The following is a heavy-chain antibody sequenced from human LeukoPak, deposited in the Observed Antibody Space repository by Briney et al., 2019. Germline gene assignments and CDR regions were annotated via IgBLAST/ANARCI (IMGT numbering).Heavy chain of an antibody. CDR3: ATGGSSSWYEARYYYGMDV. Sequence: GGSLRLSCAASGFTFSSYSMNWVRQAPGKGLEWVSSISSSSSYIYYADSVKGRFTISRDNAMNSLYLQMNSLRAEDTAVYYCATGGSSSWYEARYYYGMDVWGQGTTVTVSS. D-gene: IGHD6-13*01. CDR2: ISSSSSYI. J-gene: IGHJ6*02. CDR1: GFTFSSYS. V-gene: IGHV3-21*01.